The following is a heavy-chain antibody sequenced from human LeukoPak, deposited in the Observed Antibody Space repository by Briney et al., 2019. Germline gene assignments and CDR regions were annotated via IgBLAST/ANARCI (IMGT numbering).Heavy chain of an antibody. J-gene: IGHJ6*04. D-gene: IGHD3-10*01. CDR3: AKGGDMVRGVIMDYYYYGMDV. V-gene: IGHV3-23*01. CDR1: GFTFSSYA. CDR2: ISGSGGST. Sequence: GGSLRLSCAASGFTFSSYAMSWVRQAPGKGLEWVSAISGSGGSTYYADSVKGRFTISRDNSKNTLYLPMNSLRAEDTAVYYCAKGGDMVRGVIMDYYYYGMDVWGKGTTVTVSS.